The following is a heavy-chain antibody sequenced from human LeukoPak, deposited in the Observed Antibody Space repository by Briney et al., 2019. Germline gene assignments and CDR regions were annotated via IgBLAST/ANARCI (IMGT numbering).Heavy chain of an antibody. D-gene: IGHD1/OR15-1a*01. CDR2: IRGSGADK. Sequence: GGSLRLSCAASGFSFSTYSMSWARQAPAKGLEWVSSIRGSGADKYYADSVKGRFSISRDNSQDTLSLQMNSLRAEDAAVYYCAKISWDGRGTFDWGRGTLVTVSS. J-gene: IGHJ4*02. CDR3: AKISWDGRGTFD. CDR1: GFSFSTYS. V-gene: IGHV3-23*01.